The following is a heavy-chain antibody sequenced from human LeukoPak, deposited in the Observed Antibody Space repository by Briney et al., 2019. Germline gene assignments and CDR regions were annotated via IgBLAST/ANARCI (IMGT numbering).Heavy chain of an antibody. J-gene: IGHJ4*02. CDR2: VRSKASGATT. D-gene: IGHD6-19*01. Sequence: GGSLRLSCTASGFTFGDYAMSWVRQAPGKGLEWVGYVRSKASGATTEYAASVKGRFTISRDDSKSIAYLQMNSLKTEDTAVYYCTRDGGHWLPRGYFDYWGQGSLVTVSS. CDR1: GFTFGDYA. CDR3: TRDGGHWLPRGYFDY. V-gene: IGHV3-49*04.